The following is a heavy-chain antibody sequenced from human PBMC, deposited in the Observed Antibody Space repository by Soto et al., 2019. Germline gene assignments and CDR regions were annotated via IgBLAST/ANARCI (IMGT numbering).Heavy chain of an antibody. Sequence: QVQLVQSGAEVKKPGSSVKVSCKASGGTFSSYTISWVRQAPGQGLEWMGRIFPILGIANYAQKFQGRVTIAAKKTTTTVCMEMLSQISKDTVVYFWAITPALHELVRGQIAMAVWGQGTTVTVSS. J-gene: IGHJ6*02. CDR2: IFPILGIA. D-gene: IGHD6-13*01. V-gene: IGHV1-69*02. CDR1: GGTFSSYT. CDR3: AITPALHELVRGQIAMAV.